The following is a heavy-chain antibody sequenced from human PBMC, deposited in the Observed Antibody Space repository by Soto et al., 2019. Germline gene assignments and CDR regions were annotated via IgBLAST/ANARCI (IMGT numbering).Heavy chain of an antibody. CDR1: GFTFSSYG. CDR3: AKDNPYFDY. Sequence: QAQLVESGGGVVQPGRSLRLSCAASGFTFSSYGMHWVRQAPGKGLEWVAVISYDGSNKYYADSVKGRFTISRDNSKNTLYLQMNSLRAEDTAVYYCAKDNPYFDYWGRGTLVTVSS. CDR2: ISYDGSNK. V-gene: IGHV3-30*18. J-gene: IGHJ4*02.